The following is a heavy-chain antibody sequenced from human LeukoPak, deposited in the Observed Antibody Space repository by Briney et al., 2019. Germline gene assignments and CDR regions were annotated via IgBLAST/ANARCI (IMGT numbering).Heavy chain of an antibody. Sequence: ASVKVSCKASGGTFGSYAISWVRQAPGQGLEWMGGIIPIFGTANYAQKFQGRVTITADESTSTAYMELSSLRSEDTAVYYCARDPVPYGDYGGDWFDPWGQGTLVTVSS. J-gene: IGHJ5*02. V-gene: IGHV1-69*01. D-gene: IGHD4-17*01. CDR1: GGTFGSYA. CDR3: ARDPVPYGDYGGDWFDP. CDR2: IIPIFGTA.